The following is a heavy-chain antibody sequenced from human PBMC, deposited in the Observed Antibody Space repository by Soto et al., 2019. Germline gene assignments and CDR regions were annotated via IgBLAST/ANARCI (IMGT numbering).Heavy chain of an antibody. CDR3: AKLRGAAYCSDGMDV. D-gene: IGHD2-15*01. Sequence: ASVKVSCKASGYTFTSYDINWVRQATGQGLEWMGWMYLNSGNTGYAQKFQGRVTMTRNNSLSTAYMELSSLRSEDPAVYYCAKLRGAAYCSDGMDVWGQGTTVTVSS. V-gene: IGHV1-8*01. CDR1: GYTFTSYD. J-gene: IGHJ6*02. CDR2: MYLNSGNT.